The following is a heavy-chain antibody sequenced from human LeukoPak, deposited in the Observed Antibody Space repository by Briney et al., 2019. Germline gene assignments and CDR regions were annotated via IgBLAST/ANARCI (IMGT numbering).Heavy chain of an antibody. Sequence: SETLSLTCTVSGGSISRGGYYWSWIRQHPGTGLEWIGYIYYSGSTYYNPSRKSRVTISVDTSKNQFSLKLSSVSAADTAVYYCARDGTPRSEADYWGQGTLVTVSS. J-gene: IGHJ4*02. V-gene: IGHV4-31*03. D-gene: IGHD2-15*01. CDR3: ARDGTPRSEADY. CDR2: IYYSGST. CDR1: GGSISRGGYY.